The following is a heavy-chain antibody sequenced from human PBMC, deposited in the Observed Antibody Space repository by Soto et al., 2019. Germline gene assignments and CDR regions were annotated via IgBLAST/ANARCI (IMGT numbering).Heavy chain of an antibody. D-gene: IGHD1-26*01. CDR1: GFTFSTFS. J-gene: IGHJ4*02. V-gene: IGHV3-30*04. CDR3: ARGPESGDF. CDR2: ISYGGSEK. Sequence: QVQLVESGGGVVQPGRSLRLSCATSGFTFSTFSMHWVRQAPGKGLEWVAHISYGGSEKDYADSVKGRFTISRDNSDNTLFLQMNSLTSEDTGVYYCARGPESGDFWGQGTLVTVPS.